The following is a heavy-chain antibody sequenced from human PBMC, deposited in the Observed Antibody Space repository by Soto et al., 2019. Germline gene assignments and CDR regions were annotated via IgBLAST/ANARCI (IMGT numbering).Heavy chain of an antibody. Sequence: QVQLVQSGAEVKKPGSSVKVSCKASGGTFSSYAISWVRQAPGQGLEWMGGIIPIFGTANYAQKFQGRVTIPADESTSTAYMERSSLRSEDTDVYSWARESLGYYGMDVWGQGTTVTVSS. CDR3: ARESLGYYGMDV. D-gene: IGHD7-27*01. J-gene: IGHJ6*02. CDR1: GGTFSSYA. V-gene: IGHV1-69*01. CDR2: IIPIFGTA.